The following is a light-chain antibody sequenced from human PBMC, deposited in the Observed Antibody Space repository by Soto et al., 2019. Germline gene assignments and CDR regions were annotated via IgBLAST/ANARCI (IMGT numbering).Light chain of an antibody. V-gene: IGLV2-23*03. J-gene: IGLJ2*01. CDR3: CSYAASSTVV. CDR1: SSDVGSYNL. Sequence: QSALTQPASVSGSPGQSITISCTGTSSDVGSYNLVSWYQQHPGKAPKLMIYEGSKRPSGVSNRFSGSKSGNTASLTISGLQAEDEAAYYCCSYAASSTVVFGGGTKLTVL. CDR2: EGS.